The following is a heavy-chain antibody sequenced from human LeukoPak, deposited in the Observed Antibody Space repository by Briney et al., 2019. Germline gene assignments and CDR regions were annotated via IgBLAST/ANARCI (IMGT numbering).Heavy chain of an antibody. CDR3: ARDYDLFYFDY. D-gene: IGHD3-16*01. CDR2: VSAYNGNT. CDR1: GYTFTNYG. V-gene: IGHV1-18*01. Sequence: EASVKVSCKASGYTFTNYGISWVRQAPGQGLEWMGWVSAYNGNTNYAQKLQGRVTMTTDTSTSTAYMELRSLRSGDTAVYYCARDYDLFYFDYWGQGTLVTVSS. J-gene: IGHJ4*02.